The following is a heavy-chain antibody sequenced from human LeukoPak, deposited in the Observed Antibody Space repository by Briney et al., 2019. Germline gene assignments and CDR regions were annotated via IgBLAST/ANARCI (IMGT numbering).Heavy chain of an antibody. J-gene: IGHJ4*02. CDR2: INPNSGGT. V-gene: IGHV1-2*02. CDR1: GYTFTGYY. CDR3: ARDQTAMVSPSFDY. D-gene: IGHD5-18*01. Sequence: ASVKVSCKASGYTFTGYYMHWVRQAPGQGLEWMGWINPNSGGTNYAQKFQGRVTMTRDTSISTAYMELSRLRSDDTAVYYCARDQTAMVSPSFDYWGQGTLVTVSS.